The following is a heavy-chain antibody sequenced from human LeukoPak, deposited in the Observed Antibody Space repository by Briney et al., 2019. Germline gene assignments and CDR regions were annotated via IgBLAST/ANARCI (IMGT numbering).Heavy chain of an antibody. J-gene: IGHJ6*02. CDR1: GLLFSNYD. Sequence: GGSLTLSCTVSGLLFSNYDVIWLRQAPEKGLEWVSGFSGSGGSTYSADSVKGRFTISRDNSKNTLYLQMNSPRAEDTAVYYWAKAQTHYYYGMDVWGQGTTVTVSS. CDR3: AKAQTHYYYGMDV. CDR2: FSGSGGST. V-gene: IGHV3-23*01.